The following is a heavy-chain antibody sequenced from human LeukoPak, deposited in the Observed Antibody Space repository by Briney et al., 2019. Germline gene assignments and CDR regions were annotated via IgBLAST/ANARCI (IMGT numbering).Heavy chain of an antibody. CDR2: ISSSSSTI. J-gene: IGHJ4*02. D-gene: IGHD6-6*01. CDR3: AREDGSSYYFNY. V-gene: IGHV3-48*01. Sequence: SGGSLRLSCAASGFTFSSYSMNWVCQAPGKGLEWVSYISSSSSTIYYADSVKGRFTISRDNAKNSLYLQMNSLRTEDTAVYYCAREDGSSYYFNYWGQGTLVTVSS. CDR1: GFTFSSYS.